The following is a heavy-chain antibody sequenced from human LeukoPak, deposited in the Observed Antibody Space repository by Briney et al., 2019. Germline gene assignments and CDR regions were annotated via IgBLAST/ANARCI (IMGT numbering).Heavy chain of an antibody. J-gene: IGHJ4*02. Sequence: SETLSLTCAVSGAFIDTTSYYCGWIRQPPGKGLEWIGSIYYSGDTHYNPSLKSRVTISADTSKNQFSLKLSSVTAADTAVYYCAIDYGDYPDYWGPGTLVSVSS. V-gene: IGHV4-39*01. CDR1: GAFIDTTSYY. D-gene: IGHD4-17*01. CDR3: AIDYGDYPDY. CDR2: IYYSGDT.